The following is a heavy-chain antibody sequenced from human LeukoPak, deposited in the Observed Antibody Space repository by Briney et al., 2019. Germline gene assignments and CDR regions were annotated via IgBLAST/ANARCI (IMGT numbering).Heavy chain of an antibody. CDR1: GGSISSYY. J-gene: IGHJ4*02. V-gene: IGHV4-4*07. D-gene: IGHD2-2*01. Sequence: SETLSLTCTVSGGSISSYYWSWIRQPAGKGLEWIGWIHPSGNTNYNPSLKSRVSMSLDTSKKQFSLKLTSVTAADTAVYYCARNAIGYCSTSSCSYFDYWGQGTLVTVSS. CDR3: ARNAIGYCSTSSCSYFDY. CDR2: IHPSGNT.